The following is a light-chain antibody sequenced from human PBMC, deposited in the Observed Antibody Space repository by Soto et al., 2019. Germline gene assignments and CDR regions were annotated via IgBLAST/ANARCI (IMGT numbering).Light chain of an antibody. CDR2: AAS. CDR1: QAISNW. CDR3: QQANSFPFT. V-gene: IGKV1D-12*01. Sequence: DIQMTQSPSSVSASVGDRVTITCRASQAISNWLAWYQQKPGKAPKLLIYAASSLQGGVPSRFSGSGSGTDFNLTITSMQPEDFETYYCQQANSFPFTFGPGTKVDIK. J-gene: IGKJ3*01.